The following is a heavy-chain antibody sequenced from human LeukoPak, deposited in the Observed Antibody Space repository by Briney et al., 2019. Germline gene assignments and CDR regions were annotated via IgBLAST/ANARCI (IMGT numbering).Heavy chain of an antibody. Sequence: GGSLRLSCAASGFTFSFYGMNWVRQAPGKGLEWVSAISGSGGSTYYADSVKGRFTISRDNSKNTLYLQMNSLRAEDTAVYYCAKARGIAARGNWFDPWGQGTLVTVSS. J-gene: IGHJ5*02. D-gene: IGHD6-6*01. V-gene: IGHV3-23*01. CDR1: GFTFSFYG. CDR3: AKARGIAARGNWFDP. CDR2: ISGSGGST.